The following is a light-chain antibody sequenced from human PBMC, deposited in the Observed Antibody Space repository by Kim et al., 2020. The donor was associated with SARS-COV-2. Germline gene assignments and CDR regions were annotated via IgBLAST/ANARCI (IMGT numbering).Light chain of an antibody. CDR3: QSYDSSLSGSVV. V-gene: IGLV1-40*01. Sequence: VTICCTGSSSNIGAGYDVHWYQQLPGTAPKLLIYGNSNRPSGVPDRFSGSKSGTSASLAITGLQAEDEADYYCQSYDSSLSGSVVFGGGTQLTAL. CDR2: GNS. J-gene: IGLJ2*01. CDR1: SSNIGAGYD.